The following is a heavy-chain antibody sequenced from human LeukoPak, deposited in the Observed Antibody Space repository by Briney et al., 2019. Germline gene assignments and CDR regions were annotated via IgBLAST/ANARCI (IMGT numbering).Heavy chain of an antibody. D-gene: IGHD3-3*01. Sequence: GASLRLSCAASRFTFSSYAMSWVRQAPGKGLEWVSAISGSGGSTYYADSVKGRFTISRDNSKNTLYLQMNSLRAEDTAVYYCAKDHELGYYDFWSGYSDYWGQGTLVTVSS. V-gene: IGHV3-23*01. J-gene: IGHJ4*02. CDR3: AKDHELGYYDFWSGYSDY. CDR1: RFTFSSYA. CDR2: ISGSGGST.